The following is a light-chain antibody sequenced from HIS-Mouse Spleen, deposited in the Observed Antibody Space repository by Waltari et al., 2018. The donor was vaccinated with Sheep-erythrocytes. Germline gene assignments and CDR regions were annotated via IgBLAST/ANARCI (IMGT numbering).Light chain of an antibody. CDR2: GAS. CDR3: QQYNNWPADT. J-gene: IGKJ2*01. Sequence: EIVMTQSPATLSVSPGERATLSCRASQSVSSNLAWYQQKPGQAPRLLIYGASTRATGIPARFSGSGSGTEFTFTISSMQSEDFAVYYCQQYNNWPADTFGQGTKLEIK. CDR1: QSVSSN. V-gene: IGKV3-15*01.